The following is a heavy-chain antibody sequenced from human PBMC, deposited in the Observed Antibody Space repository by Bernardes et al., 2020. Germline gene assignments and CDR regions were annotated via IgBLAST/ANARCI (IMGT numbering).Heavy chain of an antibody. CDR2: IKPDGSEK. J-gene: IGHJ4*02. CDR3: TTNPNYSFDY. Sequence: GGSLRLSCAGSGYTFSLHWMTWVRQAPGKGLEWVANIKPDGSEKYYVDSVKGRFTTSRANAKSTLYLQMNNLRAEDTAVYYCTTNPNYSFDYWGQGTLVTVSS. CDR1: GYTFSLHW. D-gene: IGHD1-1*01. V-gene: IGHV3-7*03.